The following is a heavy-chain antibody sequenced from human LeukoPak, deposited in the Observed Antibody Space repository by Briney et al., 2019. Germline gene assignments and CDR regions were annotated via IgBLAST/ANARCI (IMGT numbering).Heavy chain of an antibody. J-gene: IGHJ4*02. CDR1: GGSISSYY. Sequence: PSETLSLTCTVSGGSISSYYWSWIRQPPGKGLEWIGYIYYSGSTNYNPSLKSRVTMSVDTSKNQFSLKLSSVTAADTAVYYCARWYGDYGWGKYYFDYWGQGTLVTVSS. CDR2: IYYSGST. D-gene: IGHD4-17*01. V-gene: IGHV4-59*08. CDR3: ARWYGDYGWGKYYFDY.